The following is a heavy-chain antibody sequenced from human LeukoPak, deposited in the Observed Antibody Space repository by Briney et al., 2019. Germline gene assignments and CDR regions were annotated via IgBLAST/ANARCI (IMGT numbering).Heavy chain of an antibody. D-gene: IGHD6-19*01. CDR2: ISGSGGST. J-gene: IGHJ3*02. Sequence: GGSLRLSCAASGFTFSSYAMSWVRQAPGKGLEWVSAISGSGGSTYYADSVKGRFTISRDNSKNTLYLQMNSLRAEDTAVYYCARAETSIAVAPDAFDIWGQGTMVTVSS. CDR3: ARAETSIAVAPDAFDI. CDR1: GFTFSSYA. V-gene: IGHV3-23*01.